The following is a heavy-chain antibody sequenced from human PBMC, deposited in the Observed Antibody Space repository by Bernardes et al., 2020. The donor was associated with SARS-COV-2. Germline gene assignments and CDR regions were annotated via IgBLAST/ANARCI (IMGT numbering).Heavy chain of an antibody. V-gene: IGHV3-23*01. CDR1: GFNFNTQA. Sequence: SLILSCVASGFNFNTQAMSWVRQAPGKGLEWISGIYSGGDTFYTDSVRGRFTISRENSKNTVFLQMNSLRVEDTAIYYCAKDYPDGGGALFFDDWGQGTLVTVSS. J-gene: IGHJ4*02. CDR2: IYSGGDT. D-gene: IGHD2-15*01. CDR3: AKDYPDGGGALFFDD.